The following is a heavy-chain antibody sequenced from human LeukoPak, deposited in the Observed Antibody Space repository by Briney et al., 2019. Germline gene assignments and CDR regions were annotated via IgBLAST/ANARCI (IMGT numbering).Heavy chain of an antibody. CDR3: ARDGRGYFDY. Sequence: ASVKVSCKASGYTFTGYYMHWVRQAPGQGLEWMGWINPNSGGTNYAQKFQGRVTMTTDTSTSTAYMELRSLRSDDTAVYYCARDGRGYFDYWGQGTLVTVSS. CDR1: GYTFTGYY. V-gene: IGHV1-2*02. J-gene: IGHJ4*02. D-gene: IGHD3/OR15-3a*01. CDR2: INPNSGGT.